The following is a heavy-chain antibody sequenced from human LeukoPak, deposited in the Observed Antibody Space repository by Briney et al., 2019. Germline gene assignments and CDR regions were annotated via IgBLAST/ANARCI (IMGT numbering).Heavy chain of an antibody. J-gene: IGHJ4*02. V-gene: IGHV3-21*01. D-gene: IGHD2-21*02. CDR2: ISSSSSYI. CDR3: ARDLMYCGGDCSYDY. CDR1: GFTFSTYS. Sequence: GGSLRLSCAASGFTFSTYSMNWVRQAPGKGLEWVSCISSSSSYIYYADSVKGRFTISRDNAKNSLYLQMNSLRAEDTAVYYCARDLMYCGGDCSYDYWGQGTLVTVSS.